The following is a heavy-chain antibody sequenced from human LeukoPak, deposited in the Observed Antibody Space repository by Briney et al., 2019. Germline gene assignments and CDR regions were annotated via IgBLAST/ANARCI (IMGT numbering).Heavy chain of an antibody. CDR1: GYTFTGYY. Sequence: GASVKVSCKASGYTFTGYYMHWVRQAPGQGLEWMGRINPNSGGTNYAQKFQGRVTMTRDTSISTAYMELSRLRSDDTAVHYCARAEITIFGPTYRPVDYWGQGTLVTVSS. J-gene: IGHJ4*02. CDR2: INPNSGGT. V-gene: IGHV1-2*06. CDR3: ARAEITIFGPTYRPVDY. D-gene: IGHD3-3*01.